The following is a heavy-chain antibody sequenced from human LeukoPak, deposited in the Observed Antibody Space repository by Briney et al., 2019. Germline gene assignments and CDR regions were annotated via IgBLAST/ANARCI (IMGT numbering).Heavy chain of an antibody. V-gene: IGHV3-48*03. CDR1: GFSFSSYE. J-gene: IGHJ6*04. D-gene: IGHD3-10*02. CDR2: ISSSGSTI. CDR3: AELGITMIGGV. Sequence: GGSLRLSWAAAGFSFSSYEMNWVRQAPGKGLEWVSYISSSGSTIYYADSGKGRFTIARDNAKNSLYLQMNSLSAEDTAVYYCAELGITMIGGVWGKGTTVTISS.